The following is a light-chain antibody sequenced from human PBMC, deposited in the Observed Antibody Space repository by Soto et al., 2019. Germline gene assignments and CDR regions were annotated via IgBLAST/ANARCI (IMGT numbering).Light chain of an antibody. Sequence: QSVLTQPPSASGTPGQRVTISCSGSSSNIGSNTVDWYQQLPGTAPTLLIYSDNVGPSGVPDRFSGSKSGTSASLAISWLQSEDEADYYCAAWDDSLGGRVLFGGGTKLTVL. CDR1: SSNIGSNT. CDR2: SDN. J-gene: IGLJ2*01. V-gene: IGLV1-44*01. CDR3: AAWDDSLGGRVL.